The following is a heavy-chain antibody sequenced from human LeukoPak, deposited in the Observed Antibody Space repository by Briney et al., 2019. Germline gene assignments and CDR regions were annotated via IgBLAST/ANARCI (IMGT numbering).Heavy chain of an antibody. J-gene: IGHJ4*02. Sequence: PGGSLRLSCAASGFTVSSTYMSWVRQAPGKGLEWVSVIYSGGSTYCADSVKGRFTISRDNSKNTVYLQMNSLRAEDTAVYYCARGIRGDCWGQGTLVTVSS. V-gene: IGHV3-66*01. CDR1: GFTVSSTY. CDR2: IYSGGST. CDR3: ARGIRGDC.